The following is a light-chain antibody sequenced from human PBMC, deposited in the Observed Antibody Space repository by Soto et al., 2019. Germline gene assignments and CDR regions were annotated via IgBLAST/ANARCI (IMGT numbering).Light chain of an antibody. CDR1: SSDVGTYNH. CDR2: DVS. Sequence: QSVLTQPASVSGSPGQSITISCTGTSSDVGTYNHVSWYQQHPGKAPKLMIYDVSNRPSGVSNRFSGSKSGNTASLTISGLQAEDESDDSGSSDITSPTLGVFGTGSKVTVL. CDR3: SSDITSPTLGV. J-gene: IGLJ1*01. V-gene: IGLV2-14*01.